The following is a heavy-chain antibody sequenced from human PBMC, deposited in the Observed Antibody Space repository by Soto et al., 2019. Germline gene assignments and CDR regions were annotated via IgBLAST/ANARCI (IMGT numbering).Heavy chain of an antibody. V-gene: IGHV4-59*01. CDR1: DGSISTCY. J-gene: IGHJ4*02. D-gene: IGHD5-18*01. CDR2: IHYRGTT. CDR3: GGVFQRSDTALGTDY. Sequence: SETLSLTCTLPDGSISTCYSSWIRQPPGKGLEWIGYIHYRGTTNSNPSLKTRVTISVHPSTNQFSLKPSSVTAADTAVYFCGGVFQRSDTALGTDYWGQGTIGTVSP.